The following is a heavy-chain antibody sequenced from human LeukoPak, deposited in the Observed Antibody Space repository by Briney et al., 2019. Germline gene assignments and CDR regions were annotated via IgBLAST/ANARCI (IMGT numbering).Heavy chain of an antibody. V-gene: IGHV1-2*02. D-gene: IGHD4-11*01. CDR2: INPNSVGT. CDR3: ARVMTTVTWWFDP. J-gene: IGHJ5*02. Sequence: GWINPNSVGTTYAPNFPATVTMTRTRSISTAYMELSRLRSDDTAVYYCARVMTTVTWWFDPWGQGTLVTVSS.